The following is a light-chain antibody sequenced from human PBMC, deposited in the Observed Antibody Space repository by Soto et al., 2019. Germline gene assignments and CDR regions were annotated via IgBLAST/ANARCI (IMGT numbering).Light chain of an antibody. V-gene: IGKV1-5*03. J-gene: IGKJ1*01. CDR1: QDIDTW. CDR2: QAS. CDR3: QQYHTYWWS. Sequence: DIQMTQSPSTLSASVGDRVTITCRASQDIDTWLAWFQQRPGKVPKLLISQASTLQNGVPSRFSGSGSGTEFTLTISSLRPDDFATYFCQQYHTYWWSFGQGSKVEIK.